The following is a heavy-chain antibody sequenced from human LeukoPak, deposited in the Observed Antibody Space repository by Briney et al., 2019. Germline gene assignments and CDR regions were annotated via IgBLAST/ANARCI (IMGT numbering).Heavy chain of an antibody. V-gene: IGHV4-34*01. D-gene: IGHD1-1*01. J-gene: IGHJ4*03. CDR3: ARGPTISETGYFDY. CDR2: INHRGDT. Sequence: QPSETLSLTCAVYGGSFSSYYWGWIPQSPGKGLEWIAEINHRGDTNYNPSVKSRVTISVDTSKDQFSLKVTSLTAADTAVYYCARGPTISETGYFDYWGQGTLVTVSS. CDR1: GGSFSSYY.